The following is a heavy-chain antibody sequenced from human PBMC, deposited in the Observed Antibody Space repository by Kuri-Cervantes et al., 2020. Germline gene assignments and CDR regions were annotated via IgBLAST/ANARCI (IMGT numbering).Heavy chain of an antibody. D-gene: IGHD3-10*01. Sequence: ASVKVSCKASGYTFTSYGVSWVRQAPGQGLEWMGWISAYNGNTNYAQKLQGRVTMTRNTSISTAYMELSSLRSEDTAVYYCARGLGSGSYYYYYYGMDVRGQGTTVTVSS. CDR2: ISAYNGNT. V-gene: IGHV1-18*01. CDR3: ARGLGSGSYYYYYYGMDV. J-gene: IGHJ6*02. CDR1: GYTFTSYG.